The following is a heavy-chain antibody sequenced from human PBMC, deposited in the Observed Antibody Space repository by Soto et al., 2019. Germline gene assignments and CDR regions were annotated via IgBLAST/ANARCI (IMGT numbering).Heavy chain of an antibody. CDR1: GGSISSSDYY. D-gene: IGHD2-2*01. CDR3: ARVPDR. J-gene: IGHJ5*02. Sequence: SETLSLTCTVSGGSISSSDYYWGWIRQPPGKGLEWIGNIYYSGSASYNPTLKSQVTISVDTSKNQVPLTLSSVSAADTSVYYCARVPDRWGQGTLVTVSS. V-gene: IGHV4-39*06. CDR2: IYYSGSA.